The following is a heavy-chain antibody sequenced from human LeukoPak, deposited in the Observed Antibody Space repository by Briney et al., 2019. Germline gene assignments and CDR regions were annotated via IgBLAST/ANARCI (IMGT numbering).Heavy chain of an antibody. V-gene: IGHV3-21*01. D-gene: IGHD3-22*01. J-gene: IGHJ5*02. CDR2: ISSSSSYI. CDR1: GFTFSSYR. CDR3: ARESYLYYYDSSGYYNWFDP. Sequence: PGGSLRLSCAASGFTFSSYRMNWVRQAPGKGLEWVSSISSSSSYIYYADSVKGRFTISRDNAKTSLYLQMSSLRAEDTAVYYCARESYLYYYDSSGYYNWFDPWGQGTLVTVSS.